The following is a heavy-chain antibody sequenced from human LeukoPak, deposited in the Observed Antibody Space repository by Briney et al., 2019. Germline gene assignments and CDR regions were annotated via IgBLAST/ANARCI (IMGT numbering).Heavy chain of an antibody. CDR1: GFTFSSYS. J-gene: IGHJ4*02. V-gene: IGHV3-48*04. D-gene: IGHD2-2*02. CDR2: ISSSSSTI. Sequence: GGSLRLSRAASGFTFSSYSMNWVRQAPGKGLEWVSYISSSSSTIYYADSVKGRFTISRDNAKNSLYLQMNSLRAEDTAVYYCARDQRDCSSTSCYTGPPEWGQGTLVTVSS. CDR3: ARDQRDCSSTSCYTGPPE.